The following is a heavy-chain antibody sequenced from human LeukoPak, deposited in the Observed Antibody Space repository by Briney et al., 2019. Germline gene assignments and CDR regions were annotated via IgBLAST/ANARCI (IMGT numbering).Heavy chain of an antibody. D-gene: IGHD3-16*02. CDR1: GFTFSSYG. CDR3: AGYIN. CDR2: ISYDGSNK. J-gene: IGHJ4*02. V-gene: IGHV3-30*03. Sequence: PGGSLRLSCAASGFTFSSYGMHWVRQAPGKGLEWVAVISYDGSNKYYADSVKGRFTISRDNSKNTLYLQMNSLRAEDTAVYYCAGYINWGQGTLVTVSS.